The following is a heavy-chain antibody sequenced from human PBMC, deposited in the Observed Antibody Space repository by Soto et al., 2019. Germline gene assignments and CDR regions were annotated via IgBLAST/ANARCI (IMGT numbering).Heavy chain of an antibody. CDR3: ARRRRYGYYPYYYYYMDV. CDR2: VFYSGRT. J-gene: IGHJ6*03. V-gene: IGHV4-39*01. CDR1: GGSISSSGHY. Sequence: QLQLPESGPGLVKPSETLSLTCTVSGGSISSSGHYWDWIRQPPKKGLEWIGSVFYSGRTYYNPSLTSRFTISVDTSRNQCSLKWCSVTAADTAVYYCARRRRYGYYPYYYYYMDVWGKGTTVTVSS. D-gene: IGHD4-17*01.